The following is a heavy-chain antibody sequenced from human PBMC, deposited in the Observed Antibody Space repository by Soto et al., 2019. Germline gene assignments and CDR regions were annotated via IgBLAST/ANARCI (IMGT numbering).Heavy chain of an antibody. CDR3: ARGAPFGGSGYQTYYFDY. CDR1: GGSFSGYS. D-gene: IGHD3-22*01. V-gene: IGHV4-34*01. J-gene: IGHJ4*02. CDR2: IYYSGST. Sequence: PSETLSLTCAVYGGSFSGYSWTWIRQPPGTGLEWIGYIYYSGSTYYNPSLKSRVTISVDTSKNQFSLKLSSVTAADTAVYYCARGAPFGGSGYQTYYFDYWGQGTLVTVSS.